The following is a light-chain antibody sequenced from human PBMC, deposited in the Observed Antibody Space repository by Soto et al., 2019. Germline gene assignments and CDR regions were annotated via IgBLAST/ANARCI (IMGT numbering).Light chain of an antibody. Sequence: QPVSVSGSPGQSITISCTGTSSDVGGYNYVSWYQQHPGKAPKLMIYDVSNRPSGVSNRFSGSKSGNTASLTISGLQAEDEADYYCSSYTSSSTRGVVFGGGTKLTVL. J-gene: IGLJ2*01. CDR2: DVS. V-gene: IGLV2-14*01. CDR3: SSYTSSSTRGVV. CDR1: SSDVGGYNY.